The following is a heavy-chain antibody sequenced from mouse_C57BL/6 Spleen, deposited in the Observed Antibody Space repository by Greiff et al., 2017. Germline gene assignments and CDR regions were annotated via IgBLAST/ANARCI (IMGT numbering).Heavy chain of an antibody. CDR1: GYTFTSYW. CDR3: ARSGVGSFAY. J-gene: IGHJ3*01. V-gene: IGHV1-50*01. D-gene: IGHD1-1*02. CDR2: IDPSDSYT. Sequence: VQLQQPGAELVKPGASVKLSCKASGYTFTSYWMQWVKQRPGQGLEWIGEIDPSDSYTNYNQKFKGKATLTVDTSSSTAYMQLSSLTSEDSAVYYCARSGVGSFAYWGQGTLVTVSA.